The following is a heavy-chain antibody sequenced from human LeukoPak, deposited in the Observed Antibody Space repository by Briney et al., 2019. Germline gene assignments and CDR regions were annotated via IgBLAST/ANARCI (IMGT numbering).Heavy chain of an antibody. D-gene: IGHD3-10*01. CDR1: GGTFSSYA. J-gene: IGHJ3*02. CDR2: IIPILGIA. Sequence: SVKVSCKASGGTFSSYAISWVRQAPGQGLEWMGRIIPILGIANYAQKFQGRVTITADKSTSTAYMELSSLRSEDTAVYYCARAYYYGSGSQTGAFDIWGQGTMVTVSS. V-gene: IGHV1-69*04. CDR3: ARAYYYGSGSQTGAFDI.